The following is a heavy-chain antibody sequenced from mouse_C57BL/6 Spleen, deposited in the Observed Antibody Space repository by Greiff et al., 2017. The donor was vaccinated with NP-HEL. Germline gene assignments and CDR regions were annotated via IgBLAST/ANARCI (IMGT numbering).Heavy chain of an antibody. CDR3: ARSYYYGSSYPYYAMDY. CDR1: GYTFTGYW. V-gene: IGHV1-9*01. Sequence: QVQLQQSGAELMKPGASVKLSCKATGYTFTGYWIEWVKQRPGHGLEWIGEILPGSGSTNYNEKFKGKATFTADTSSNTAYMQLSSLTTENSAIYYCARSYYYGSSYPYYAMDYWGQGTSVTVSS. J-gene: IGHJ4*01. D-gene: IGHD1-1*01. CDR2: ILPGSGST.